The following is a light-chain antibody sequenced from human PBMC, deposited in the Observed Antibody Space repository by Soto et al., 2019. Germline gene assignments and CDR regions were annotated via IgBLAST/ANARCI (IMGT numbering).Light chain of an antibody. V-gene: IGLV2-8*01. CDR2: EVS. Sequence: QSALTQPPSASGSPGQSVTISCTGTSSDVGGHNFVSWYQQHPGKAPKFLIYEVSKRPSGVPDRFSDSKSGITASLTVSGLQADDEAYYYCSAYAGNNNPVIFGGGTKLTVL. CDR3: SAYAGNNNPVI. CDR1: SSDVGGHNF. J-gene: IGLJ2*01.